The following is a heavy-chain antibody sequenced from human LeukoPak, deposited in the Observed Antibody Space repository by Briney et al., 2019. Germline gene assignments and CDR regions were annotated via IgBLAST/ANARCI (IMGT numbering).Heavy chain of an antibody. Sequence: PSETLSLTGTAPGCSIVTYFWSWIRQPPGKGLEWIGYVYYSVGTNYQPPLKSRATILVDMSKNQFSLKLTSVTAADTAVYYCARSALDTSGSYYNPQPFEYWGQGTLVIVSS. CDR3: ARSALDTSGSYYNPQPFEY. V-gene: IGHV4-59*01. CDR2: VYYSVGT. J-gene: IGHJ4*02. D-gene: IGHD3-10*01. CDR1: GCSIVTYF.